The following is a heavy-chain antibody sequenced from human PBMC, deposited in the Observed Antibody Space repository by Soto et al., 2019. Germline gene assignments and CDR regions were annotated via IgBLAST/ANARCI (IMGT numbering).Heavy chain of an antibody. D-gene: IGHD2-2*03. J-gene: IGHJ6*02. V-gene: IGHV3-30-3*01. CDR3: ARDGPVGYCSSTSCYPTYGMDV. CDR1: GFTFSSYA. Sequence: QPGGSLRLSCAASGFTFSSYAMHRVRQAPGKGLEWVAVISYDGSNKYYADSVKGRFTISRDNSKNTLYLQMNSLRAEDTAVYYCARDGPVGYCSSTSCYPTYGMDVWGQGTTVTVSS. CDR2: ISYDGSNK.